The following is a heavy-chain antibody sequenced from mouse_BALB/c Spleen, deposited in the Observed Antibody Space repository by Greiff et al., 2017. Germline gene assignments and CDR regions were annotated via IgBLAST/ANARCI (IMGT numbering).Heavy chain of an antibody. CDR1: GFDFSRYW. J-gene: IGHJ1*01. V-gene: IGHV4-1*02. CDR3: ARRGLYYGSSYDWYFDV. D-gene: IGHD1-1*01. Sequence: EVKVIESGGGLVQPGGSLKLSCAASGFDFSRYWMSWVRQAPGKGLEWIGEINPDSSTINYTPSLKDKFIISRDNAKNTLYLQMSKVRSEDTALYYCARRGLYYGSSYDWYFDVWGAGTTVTVSS. CDR2: INPDSSTI.